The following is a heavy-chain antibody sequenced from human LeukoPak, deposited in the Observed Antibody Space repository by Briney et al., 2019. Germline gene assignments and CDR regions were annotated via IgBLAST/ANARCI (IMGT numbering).Heavy chain of an antibody. J-gene: IGHJ4*02. CDR1: GYTFTGYY. D-gene: IGHD1-26*01. V-gene: IGHV1-2*02. Sequence: ASVKVSCKASGYTFTGYYMHWVRQAPGQGLEWMGWINPNSGGTNYAQKFQGRVTMTRDTSISTAYMELSRLRSDDTAVYYCARASGKWELKPYYFDYWGQGTLVTVSS. CDR2: INPNSGGT. CDR3: ARASGKWELKPYYFDY.